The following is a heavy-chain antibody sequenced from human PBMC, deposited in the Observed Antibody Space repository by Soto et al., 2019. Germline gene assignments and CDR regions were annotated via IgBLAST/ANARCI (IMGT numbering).Heavy chain of an antibody. CDR2: INPSGGST. Sequence: QVQLMQSGAEVKKPGASVTISCKAPGYTFTSYYIHWVRQAPRQGLEWMAIINPSGGSTNYAQKFQGRVTVTRDTSTSTVNMELSSLSSEDTAVYYCARDLTAADYWGQGTLVTVSS. J-gene: IGHJ4*02. CDR1: GYTFTSYY. CDR3: ARDLTAADY. V-gene: IGHV1-46*01. D-gene: IGHD2-21*02.